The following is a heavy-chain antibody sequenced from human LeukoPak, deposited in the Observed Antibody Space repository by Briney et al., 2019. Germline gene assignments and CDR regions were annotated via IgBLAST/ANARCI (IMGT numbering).Heavy chain of an antibody. J-gene: IGHJ4*02. D-gene: IGHD3-10*01. V-gene: IGHV1-8*01. CDR2: MNPNNGKT. CDR1: GYTFTSYD. CDR3: ARGPSGSYFGYRRGD. Sequence: ASVTVSCKASGYTFTSYDINWVRQAAGQGLEWMGWMNPNNGKTGYAQSFQGRVTITRTTSISTAYMELSSLRSDDTAVYYCARGPSGSYFGYRRGDWGQGTLVTVSS.